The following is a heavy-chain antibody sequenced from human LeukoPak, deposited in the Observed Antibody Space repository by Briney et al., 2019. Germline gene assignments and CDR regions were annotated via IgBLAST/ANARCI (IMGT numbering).Heavy chain of an antibody. V-gene: IGHV4-30-4*01. Sequence: SETLSLTSTVSGGSISSGDYYWSWIRQPPGKGLEWIGYIYYSGSTYYNPSLKSRVTISVDTSKNQFSLKLSSVTAADTAVYYCARRGFRNGGQKPGAFDIWGQGTMVTVSS. CDR1: GGSISSGDYY. CDR2: IYYSGST. D-gene: IGHD2-8*01. CDR3: ARRGFRNGGQKPGAFDI. J-gene: IGHJ3*02.